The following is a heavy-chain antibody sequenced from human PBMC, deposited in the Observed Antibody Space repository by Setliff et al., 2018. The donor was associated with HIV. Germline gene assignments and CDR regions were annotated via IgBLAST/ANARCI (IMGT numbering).Heavy chain of an antibody. CDR3: ARGKTWLRFLDY. Sequence: ASVKVSCKVSGYTLTELSMHWVRQAPGKGLEWMGGFDPEDGETIYAQKFQGRVTVTMDTSTSTAYMELRSLKSDDTAVYYCARGKTWLRFLDYWGQGTLVTVSS. CDR2: FDPEDGET. V-gene: IGHV1-24*01. D-gene: IGHD5-12*01. J-gene: IGHJ4*02. CDR1: GYTLTELS.